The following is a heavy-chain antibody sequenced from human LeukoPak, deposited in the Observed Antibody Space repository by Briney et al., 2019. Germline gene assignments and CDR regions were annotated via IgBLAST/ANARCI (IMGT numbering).Heavy chain of an antibody. D-gene: IGHD1/OR15-1a*01. CDR3: AREFRTTTWSYDAFDL. CDR2: INPTSSRT. J-gene: IGHJ3*01. CDR1: GYTFTDYY. Sequence: ASVKVSCKASGYTFTDYYLHWVRQAPGRGLECVGWINPTSSRTNYAQKFHDRVTLARDTSNNTSYMELTRLTSDDTAVYFCAREFRTTTWSYDAFDLWGQGTMVTVSS. V-gene: IGHV1-2*02.